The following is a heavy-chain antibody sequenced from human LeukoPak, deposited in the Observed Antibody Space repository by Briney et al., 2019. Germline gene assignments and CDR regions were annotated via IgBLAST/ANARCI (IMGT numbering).Heavy chain of an antibody. CDR2: IKTDGSIT. V-gene: IGHV3-74*01. J-gene: IGHJ4*02. CDR1: GFSFSVYW. D-gene: IGHD3-10*01. CDR3: ARGPKMVRDSSYRVSPLDY. Sequence: PGGSLRLSCAASGFSFSVYWMHWVRQAPGKGPVWVSRIKTDGSITDYADFVKGRFTISRDNAKNSLYLQMNSLRAEDTAVYYCARGPKMVRDSSYRVSPLDYWGQGTLVTVSS.